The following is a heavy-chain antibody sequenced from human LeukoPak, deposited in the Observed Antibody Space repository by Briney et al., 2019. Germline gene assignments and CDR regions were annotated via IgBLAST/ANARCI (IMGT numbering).Heavy chain of an antibody. J-gene: IGHJ4*02. CDR3: VKMYDGY. CDR2: INNNGGRT. D-gene: IGHD3-3*01. Sequence: GGSLRLSCSASGFIFSNYDMRWVRQAPGKGLEYVSAINNNGGRTYYADSVKGRFTVSRDNPNNTLYLQMSSLRAEDTAVYYCVKMYDGYWGQGTLVTVSS. V-gene: IGHV3-64D*06. CDR1: GFIFSNYD.